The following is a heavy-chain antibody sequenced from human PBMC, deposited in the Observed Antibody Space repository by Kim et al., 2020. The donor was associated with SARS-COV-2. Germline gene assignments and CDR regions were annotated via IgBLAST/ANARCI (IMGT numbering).Heavy chain of an antibody. J-gene: IGHJ3*02. D-gene: IGHD1-20*01. CDR3: AREGRTGITAASIFAI. Sequence: GGSLRLSCATSGFTFSTYGMHWVRQVPGKGLVWVSGVNGDGTEENYADSAKGRFTISRDNAKNTLYLQMNSLRAEDTAVYYCAREGRTGITAASIFAIWG. CDR1: GFTFSTYG. CDR2: VNGDGTEE. V-gene: IGHV3-74*01.